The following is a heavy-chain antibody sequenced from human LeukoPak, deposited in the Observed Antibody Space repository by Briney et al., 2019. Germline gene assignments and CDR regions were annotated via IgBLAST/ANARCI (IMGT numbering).Heavy chain of an antibody. Sequence: PSETLSLTCTVSGGSISSYYWSWIRQPPGKGLEWIGYINYSGSTNYNPSLKSRVTISVDTSKNQFSLKLSSVTAADTAVYYCARDQLDSSGYNWLDPWGQGTLVTVSS. CDR2: INYSGST. CDR1: GGSISSYY. CDR3: ARDQLDSSGYNWLDP. V-gene: IGHV4-59*01. D-gene: IGHD3-22*01. J-gene: IGHJ5*02.